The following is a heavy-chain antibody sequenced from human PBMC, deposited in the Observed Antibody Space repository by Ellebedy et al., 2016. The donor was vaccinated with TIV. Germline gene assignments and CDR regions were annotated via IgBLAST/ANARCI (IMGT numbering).Heavy chain of an antibody. J-gene: IGHJ4*02. CDR3: ARATEGFDY. D-gene: IGHD1-14*01. CDR1: GFTFSSYA. Sequence: GESLKISCAASGFTFSSYAMHWVRQAPGKGLEWVAVISYDGSNKYYADSVKGRFTISRDNSKNTLYLQMNSLRAEDTAVYYCARATEGFDYWGQGTLVTVSS. CDR2: ISYDGSNK. V-gene: IGHV3-30-3*01.